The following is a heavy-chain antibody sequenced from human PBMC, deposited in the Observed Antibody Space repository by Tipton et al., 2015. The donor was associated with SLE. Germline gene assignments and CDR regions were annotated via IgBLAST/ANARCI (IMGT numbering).Heavy chain of an antibody. V-gene: IGHV3-23*01. Sequence: SLRLSCAASGFTFSSYAINWVRQAPGKGLEWVSAISSNAGSTYYADSVKGRFTVSRDNSKNTLYLQMNSLRAEDTAVYYCARSPEGNWGPDAFDIWGQGTMVTVSS. D-gene: IGHD7-27*01. CDR1: GFTFSSYA. CDR2: ISSNAGST. CDR3: ARSPEGNWGPDAFDI. J-gene: IGHJ3*02.